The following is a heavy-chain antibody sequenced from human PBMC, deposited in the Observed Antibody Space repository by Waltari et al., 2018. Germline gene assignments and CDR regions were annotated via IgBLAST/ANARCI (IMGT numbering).Heavy chain of an antibody. D-gene: IGHD3-22*01. CDR3: ASDRDYYDSSGYDY. CDR2: IIPIFGTA. J-gene: IGHJ4*02. CDR1: GGTFSSYA. V-gene: IGHV1-69*06. Sequence: QVQLVQSGAEVKTPGSSVKVSCKASGGTFSSYAISWVRPAPGQGLEWMGGIIPIFGTANYAQKFQGRVTITADKSTSTAYMELSSLRSEDTAVYYCASDRDYYDSSGYDYWGQGTLVTVSS.